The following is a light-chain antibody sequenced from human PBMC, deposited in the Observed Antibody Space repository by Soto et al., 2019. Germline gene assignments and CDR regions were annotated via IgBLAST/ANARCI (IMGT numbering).Light chain of an antibody. V-gene: IGKV3-15*01. Sequence: EINVTQSPATLSASPGDRVTLSCRASQSVTYNLAWYQQRPGQAPRLLIYGASTRATGIPPRFSGRGSGTVFTLTISSLQPEDFATYFCQQSYTLSPLTFGGGTKVDIK. CDR3: QQSYTLSPLT. CDR1: QSVTYN. J-gene: IGKJ4*01. CDR2: GAS.